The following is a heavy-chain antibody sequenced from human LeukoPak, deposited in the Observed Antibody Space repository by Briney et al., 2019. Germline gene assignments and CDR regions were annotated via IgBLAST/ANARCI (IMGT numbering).Heavy chain of an antibody. Sequence: SETLSLTCTVSGDSISSGDYYWSWIRQPAGKGLEWIGRISSSGSTNYNPSLKSRVTISVDTSKNQFSLKLSSVTAADTAVYYCARFTAARSVDYWGQGTLVTVSS. D-gene: IGHD6-6*01. CDR3: ARFTAARSVDY. J-gene: IGHJ4*02. CDR2: ISSSGST. V-gene: IGHV4-61*02. CDR1: GDSISSGDYY.